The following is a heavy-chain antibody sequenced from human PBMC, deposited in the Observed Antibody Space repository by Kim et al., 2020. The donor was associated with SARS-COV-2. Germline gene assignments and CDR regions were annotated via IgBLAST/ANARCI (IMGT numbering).Heavy chain of an antibody. D-gene: IGHD3-10*01. CDR2: ISSSISYI. J-gene: IGHJ6*02. Sequence: GGSLRLSCAASGFTFSSYSMNWVRQAPGKGLEWVSSISSSISYIYYADSVKGRFTISRDNAKNSLYLQMNSLRAEDTAVYYCARELVRGVMTYYYYGMDVWGQGTTVTVSS. CDR1: GFTFSSYS. V-gene: IGHV3-21*01. CDR3: ARELVRGVMTYYYYGMDV.